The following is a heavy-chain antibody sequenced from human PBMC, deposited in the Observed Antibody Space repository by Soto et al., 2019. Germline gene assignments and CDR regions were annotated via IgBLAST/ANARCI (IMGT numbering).Heavy chain of an antibody. Sequence: GESLKISCKASGYSFINYWIAWVRQMPGKGLEWMGLISIGDSNVRYSPSFQGQVTISADKSITTAYLQWSSLKASDTAMYYCARHNRDSENYRWFDPWGQGTLVTVSS. CDR1: GYSFINYW. D-gene: IGHD3-10*01. CDR2: ISIGDSNV. J-gene: IGHJ5*02. CDR3: ARHNRDSENYRWFDP. V-gene: IGHV5-51*01.